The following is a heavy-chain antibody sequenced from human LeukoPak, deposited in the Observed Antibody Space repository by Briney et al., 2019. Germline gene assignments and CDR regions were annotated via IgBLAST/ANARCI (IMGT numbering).Heavy chain of an antibody. CDR2: INPNSGGT. CDR3: ARNYLSGRNQIDY. V-gene: IGHV1-2*02. Sequence: ASVKVSCKTSRYTFTDYYVHWVRQAPGQGLEWMGWINPNSGGTNYAQKFQGRVTVTRDTSLSTAYMELSRLGSDDTAAYYCARNYLSGRNQIDYWGQGTLVTVSS. J-gene: IGHJ4*02. D-gene: IGHD3-10*01. CDR1: RYTFTDYY.